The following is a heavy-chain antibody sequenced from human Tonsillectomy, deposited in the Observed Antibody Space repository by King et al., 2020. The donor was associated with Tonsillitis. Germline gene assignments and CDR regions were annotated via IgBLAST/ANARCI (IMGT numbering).Heavy chain of an antibody. V-gene: IGHV3-9*01. CDR1: GFTIDDYA. Sequence: VQLVESGGGLVQPGRSLRLSCAASGFTIDDYAMHLVRQVLGKGLEWVAGISWNSGSIGYADSVKGRFTISRDNAKNSLYLQMNSLRAEDTAFYYCAKDMSIAAVGGAFDIWGQGTMVTVSS. J-gene: IGHJ3*02. CDR2: ISWNSGSI. CDR3: AKDMSIAAVGGAFDI. D-gene: IGHD6-13*01.